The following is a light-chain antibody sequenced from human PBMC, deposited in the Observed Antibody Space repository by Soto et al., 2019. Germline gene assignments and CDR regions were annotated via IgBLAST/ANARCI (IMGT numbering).Light chain of an antibody. CDR1: SVDVGGYNY. V-gene: IGLV2-14*03. J-gene: IGLJ2*01. Sequence: QCALTQPASVSGSPGQSITISCTGTSVDVGGYNYVSWYQQHPGKAPKVMIYDVSYRPSGVSNRFSGSKSGNTASLTISGLQAEDEADYYCSSYTSSSTLVVFGGGTKLTDL. CDR3: SSYTSSSTLVV. CDR2: DVS.